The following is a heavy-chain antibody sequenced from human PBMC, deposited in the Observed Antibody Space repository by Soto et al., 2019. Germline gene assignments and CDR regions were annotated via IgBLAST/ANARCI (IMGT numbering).Heavy chain of an antibody. D-gene: IGHD3-10*01. CDR3: AKDRECEHNPAWPQRS. J-gene: IGHJ5*02. CDR1: VFRFSGYG. CDR2: ISGDGSKK. V-gene: IGHV3-30*18. Sequence: PVGSLRLSCAVSVFRFSGYGMHCVRHSPGKGLEWLAAISGDGSKKYFGDSVKGRFTISRDNSKNTLDLQINSLRAEDTAVYYCAKDRECEHNPAWPQRSWGQATQVTLSS.